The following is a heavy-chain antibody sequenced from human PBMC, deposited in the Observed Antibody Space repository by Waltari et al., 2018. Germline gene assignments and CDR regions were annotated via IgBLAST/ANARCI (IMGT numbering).Heavy chain of an antibody. CDR3: ARVYYDSSGYYYYYYGMDV. Sequence: QVQLVQSGAEVKKPGASVKVSCKASGYTFTRYDINWVRQATGQGLEWMGWMNTTSGNTGYAQKFQGRVTMNRNTSISTAYMDLCSLRSEDTAVYYGARVYYDSSGYYYYYYGMDVWGQGTTVTVSS. D-gene: IGHD3-22*01. CDR1: GYTFTRYD. CDR2: MNTTSGNT. J-gene: IGHJ6*02. V-gene: IGHV1-8*01.